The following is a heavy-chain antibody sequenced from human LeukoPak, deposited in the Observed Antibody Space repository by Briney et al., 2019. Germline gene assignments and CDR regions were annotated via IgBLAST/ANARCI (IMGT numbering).Heavy chain of an antibody. CDR3: ARLKRHRYFDY. V-gene: IGHV4-39*01. CDR1: GGPISSSSYY. J-gene: IGHJ4*02. Sequence: SETLSLTCTVSGGPISSSSYYWGWIRQPPGKGLEWIGSIYYSGSTYYNPSLKSRVTISVDTSKNQFSLKLSSVTAADTAVYYCARLKRHRYFDYWGQGTLVTVSS. CDR2: IYYSGST.